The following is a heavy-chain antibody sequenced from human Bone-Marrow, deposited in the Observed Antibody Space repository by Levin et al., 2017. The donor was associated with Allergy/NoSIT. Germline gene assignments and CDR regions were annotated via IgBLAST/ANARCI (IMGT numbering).Heavy chain of an antibody. V-gene: IGHV5-51*01. CDR3: ARHGASDCSSTSCYASIDY. CDR1: GYSFTSYW. J-gene: IGHJ4*02. Sequence: GESLKISCKGSGYSFTSYWIGWVRQMPGKGLEWMGIIYPGDSDTRYSPSFQGQVTISADKSISTAYLQWSSLKASDTAMYYCARHGASDCSSTSCYASIDYWGQGTLVTVSS. CDR2: IYPGDSDT. D-gene: IGHD2-2*01.